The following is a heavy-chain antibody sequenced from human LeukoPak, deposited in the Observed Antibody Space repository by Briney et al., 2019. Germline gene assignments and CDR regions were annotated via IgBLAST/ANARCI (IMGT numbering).Heavy chain of an antibody. CDR3: VALPYGY. D-gene: IGHD3-10*01. Sequence: QPGRSLRLSCAASGFTFSSYGMHWVRQAPGKGLEWVSGISGGGGSTYYADSVKGRFTISRDNSKNTLYLQMSSLRAEDTAVYYCVALPYGYWGQGTLVTVSS. CDR2: ISGGGGST. V-gene: IGHV3-23*01. CDR1: GFTFSSYG. J-gene: IGHJ4*02.